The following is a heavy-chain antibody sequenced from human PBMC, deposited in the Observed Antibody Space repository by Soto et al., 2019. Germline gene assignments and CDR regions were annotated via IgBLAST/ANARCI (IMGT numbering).Heavy chain of an antibody. Sequence: SETLSLTCTVSVGSISSGDYYWSWIRQPPGKGLEWIGYIYYSGSTYYNPSLKSRVTISVDTSKNQFSLKLSSVTAADTAVYYCARFSGYDSNFDYWGQGTLVTVSS. V-gene: IGHV4-30-4*01. CDR2: IYYSGST. D-gene: IGHD5-12*01. CDR3: ARFSGYDSNFDY. J-gene: IGHJ4*02. CDR1: VGSISSGDYY.